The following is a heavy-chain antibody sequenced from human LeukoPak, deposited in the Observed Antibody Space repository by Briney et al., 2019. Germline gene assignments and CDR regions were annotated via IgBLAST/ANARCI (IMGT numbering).Heavy chain of an antibody. J-gene: IGHJ5*02. CDR1: GGTFSSYA. CDR3: ARDLGRGDNWFDP. Sequence: ASVKVSCKASGGTFSSYAISWVRQAPGQGLEWMGWISAYNGDTKYAQKTQGRVTMTTDASTSTAYMELRSLRSDDTAVYYCARDLGRGDNWFDPWGQGTLVTVSS. V-gene: IGHV1-18*01. D-gene: IGHD3-16*01. CDR2: ISAYNGDT.